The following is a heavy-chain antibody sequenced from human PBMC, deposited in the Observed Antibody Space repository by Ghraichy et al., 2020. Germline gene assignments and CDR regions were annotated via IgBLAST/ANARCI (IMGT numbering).Heavy chain of an antibody. CDR1: AFTFSSSW. CDR3: VRTGSN. Sequence: GESLNISCSASAFTFSSSWMNWVRQAPGKGLEWVATINQDGSDKSYVDSVKGRFTISRDNAKNSLYLQMNSLRAEDTAVYYCVRTGSNWGQGTLVTVSS. J-gene: IGHJ4*02. CDR2: INQDGSDK. D-gene: IGHD2-2*01. V-gene: IGHV3-7*01.